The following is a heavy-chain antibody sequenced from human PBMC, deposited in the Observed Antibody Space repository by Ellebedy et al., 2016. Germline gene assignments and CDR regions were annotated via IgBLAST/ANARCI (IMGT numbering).Heavy chain of an antibody. CDR3: ARIVVVTAIDAFDS. V-gene: IGHV4-39*01. J-gene: IGHJ3*02. D-gene: IGHD2-21*02. CDR1: GGSISSSSYY. Sequence: SETLSLTXTVSGGSISSSSYYWGWIRQPPGKGLEWIGSIYYSGSTYYNPSLKSRVTISVDTSKNQFSLKLSSVTAADTAVYYCARIVVVTAIDAFDSWGQGTMVTVSS. CDR2: IYYSGST.